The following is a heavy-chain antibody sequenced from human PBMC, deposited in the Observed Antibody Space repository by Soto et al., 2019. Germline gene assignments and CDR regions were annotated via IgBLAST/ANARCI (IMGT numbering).Heavy chain of an antibody. CDR1: GDSVSTNTAS. CDR2: TYLRSKWYN. D-gene: IGHD5-12*01. J-gene: IGHJ5*02. CDR3: AKGDNLGPKTGYAFDP. Sequence: PSQTLSLTCAISGDSVSTNTASWNWIRQSPSRGLEWLGRTYLRSKWYNDYAVSVKSRIIINPDTSNNPFSLQLNSVTPADTAVYFCAKGDNLGPKTGYAFDPWGQGSMVTVS. V-gene: IGHV6-1*01.